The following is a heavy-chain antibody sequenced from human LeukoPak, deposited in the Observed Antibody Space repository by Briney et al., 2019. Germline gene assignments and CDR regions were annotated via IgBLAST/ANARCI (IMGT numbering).Heavy chain of an antibody. D-gene: IGHD6-19*01. J-gene: IGHJ4*02. CDR1: GGSISSSSYY. V-gene: IGHV4-39*07. CDR3: ARSRRWGIAVAYYFDY. Sequence: PSETLSLTCTVSGGSISSSSYYWGWIRQPPGKGLEWIGSIYYSGSTYYNPSLKSRVTISVDTSKNQFSLKLSSVTAADTAVYYCARSRRWGIAVAYYFDYWGQGTLVTVSS. CDR2: IYYSGST.